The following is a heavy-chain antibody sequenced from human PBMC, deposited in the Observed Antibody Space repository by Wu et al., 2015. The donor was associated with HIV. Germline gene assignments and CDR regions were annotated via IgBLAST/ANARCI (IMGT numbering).Heavy chain of an antibody. J-gene: IGHJ4*01. V-gene: IGHV1-2*02. CDR1: GYTFTDYY. D-gene: IGHD6-19*01. CDR2: INPKNGGT. CDR3: ARSHKWLQLRYQGNFDS. Sequence: QVQLVQSGAEVKKPGASVKVSCKTSGYTFTDYYIHWMRQVTGQGPEWMGWINPKNGGTNCAQNFQGRLSMTRDTSISSVYMELKGLTSEDTAMYFCARSHKWLQLRYQGNFDSWGQGTLVTVSS.